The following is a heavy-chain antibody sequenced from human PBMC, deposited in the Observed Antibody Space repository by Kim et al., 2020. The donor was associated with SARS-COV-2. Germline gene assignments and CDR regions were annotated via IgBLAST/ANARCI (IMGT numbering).Heavy chain of an antibody. D-gene: IGHD3-3*01. J-gene: IGHJ6*01. CDR3: ARGRAYDFWSGYRGGYYG. CDR1: GGSFSGYY. Sequence: SETLSLTCAVYGGSFSGYYWSWIRQPPGKGLEWIGEINHSGSTNYNPSLKSRVTISVDTSKNQFSLKLSSVTAADTAVYYCARGRAYDFWSGYRGGYYG. CDR2: INHSGST. V-gene: IGHV4-34*01.